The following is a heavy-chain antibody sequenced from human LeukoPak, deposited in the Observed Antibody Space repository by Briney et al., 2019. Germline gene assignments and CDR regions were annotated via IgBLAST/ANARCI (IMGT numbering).Heavy chain of an antibody. J-gene: IGHJ5*02. CDR3: ARQRSEGGYCSGGSCLNWFDP. Sequence: SETLSLTCTVSGGSISSYYRSWIRQPPGKGLEWIGYIYYSGSTNYNPSLKSRVTISVDTSKNQFSLKLSSVTAADTAVYYCARQRSEGGYCSGGSCLNWFDPWGQGTLVTVSS. V-gene: IGHV4-59*08. D-gene: IGHD2-15*01. CDR1: GGSISSYY. CDR2: IYYSGST.